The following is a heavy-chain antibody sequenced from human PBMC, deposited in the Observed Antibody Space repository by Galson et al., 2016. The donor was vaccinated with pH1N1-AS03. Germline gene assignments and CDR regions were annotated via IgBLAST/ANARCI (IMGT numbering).Heavy chain of an antibody. Sequence: SVKVSCKASGYAFKNYGIGWIRQAPGQGLEWMGRVTVSSGITNYAQKVQGRVTMTTDTSTNTAYMELRSLTSDDTAVYYCARDRSMSYYGAPDYWGQGTLVTVSS. V-gene: IGHV1-18*04. CDR3: ARDRSMSYYGAPDY. J-gene: IGHJ4*02. CDR2: VTVSSGIT. CDR1: GYAFKNYG. D-gene: IGHD3-10*01.